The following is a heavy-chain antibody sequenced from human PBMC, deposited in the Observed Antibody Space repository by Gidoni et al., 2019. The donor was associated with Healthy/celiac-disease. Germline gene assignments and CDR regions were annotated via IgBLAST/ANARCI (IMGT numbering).Heavy chain of an antibody. J-gene: IGHJ4*02. V-gene: IGHV4-39*01. D-gene: IGHD6-6*01. CDR1: GGSISSSSYY. Sequence: QLQLQESGPGLVKPSETLSLTCTVSGGSISSSSYYWGWIRQPPGKGLEWIGSIYYSGSTYYNTSLKRRVTISVDTSKNQFSLKLSSVTAADTAVYYCARQEVAARPFDYWGQGTLVTVSS. CDR2: IYYSGST. CDR3: ARQEVAARPFDY.